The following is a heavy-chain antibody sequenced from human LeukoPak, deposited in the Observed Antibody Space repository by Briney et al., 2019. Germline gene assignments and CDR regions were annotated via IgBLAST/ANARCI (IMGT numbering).Heavy chain of an antibody. D-gene: IGHD3-10*01. Sequence: GGSLSLSCAASGFTFSSYSMNWVRQAPGKGLEWVSSISSSSSYIYYADSVKGRFTISRDNAKNSLYLQMNSLRAEDTAVYYCARGGVNTMVRGVIRYYYMDVWGKGTTVTISS. CDR3: ARGGVNTMVRGVIRYYYMDV. CDR1: GFTFSSYS. CDR2: ISSSSSYI. V-gene: IGHV3-21*01. J-gene: IGHJ6*03.